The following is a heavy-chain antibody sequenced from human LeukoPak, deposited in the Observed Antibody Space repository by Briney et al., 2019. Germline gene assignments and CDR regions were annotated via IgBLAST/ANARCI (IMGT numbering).Heavy chain of an antibody. CDR2: IYTSGST. V-gene: IGHV4-4*09. CDR3: ARRAYYDSSGYYFDY. D-gene: IGHD3-22*01. Sequence: SETLSLTCTVSGGSISSYYWSWIRQPPGKGLEWIGYIYTSGSTNYNPSLKSRVTISVDTSKNQFSLKLSSVTAADTAVYYCARRAYYDSSGYYFDYWGQGTLVTVSP. CDR1: GGSISSYY. J-gene: IGHJ4*02.